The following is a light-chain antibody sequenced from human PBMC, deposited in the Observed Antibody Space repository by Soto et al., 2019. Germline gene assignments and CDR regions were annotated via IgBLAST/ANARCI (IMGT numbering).Light chain of an antibody. CDR1: TSNIGADYD. Sequence: QSSVAQPPSVSGAPGQRVTIAFSWTTSNIGADYDVQWYRQLPGTAPKLLIHGNTNRPSGVPDRFSGSKSGTSASLAITGLQSEDEGDYYCQSYDSGLRGYVFGSGTKVTVL. J-gene: IGLJ1*01. CDR3: QSYDSGLRGYV. V-gene: IGLV1-40*02. CDR2: GNT.